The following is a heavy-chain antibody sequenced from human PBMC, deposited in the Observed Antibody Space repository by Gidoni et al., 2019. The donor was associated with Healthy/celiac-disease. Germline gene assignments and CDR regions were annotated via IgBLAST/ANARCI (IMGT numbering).Heavy chain of an antibody. D-gene: IGHD3-16*02. V-gene: IGHV4-34*01. CDR3: ARGEASGGDFSY. J-gene: IGHJ4*02. CDR2: INHSGST. Sequence: QVQLQQWGAGLSKPSETLSLTCAVYGGSFSGYYWSWIRQPPGKGLEWIGEINHSGSTNYNPSLKSRVTISVDTSKNQFSLKLSSVTAADTAVYYCARGEASGGDFSYWGQGTLVTVSS. CDR1: GGSFSGYY.